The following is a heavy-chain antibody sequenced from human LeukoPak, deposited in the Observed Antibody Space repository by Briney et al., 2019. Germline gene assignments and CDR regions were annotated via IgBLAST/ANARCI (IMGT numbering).Heavy chain of an antibody. CDR1: GYTFTSYG. Sequence: ASVKVSCKASGYTFTSYGISWVRQAPGQGLEWMGWINPNSGGTNYAQKFQGRVTMTRDTSISTAYMELSRLRSDDTAVYYCVYYYDSSGYYGNWFDPWGQGTLVTVSS. D-gene: IGHD3-22*01. V-gene: IGHV1-2*02. CDR2: INPNSGGT. J-gene: IGHJ5*02. CDR3: VYYYDSSGYYGNWFDP.